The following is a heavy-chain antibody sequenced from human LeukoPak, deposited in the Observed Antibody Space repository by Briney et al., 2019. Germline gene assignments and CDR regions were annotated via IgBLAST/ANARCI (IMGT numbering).Heavy chain of an antibody. CDR2: ISGSDGGT. Sequence: QAGGSLRLSCAASGFTFSSYAMSWVRQAPGKGLEWVSVISGSDGGTYYADSVKGRFTTSRDNSKNTLYLQMNSLRGEDTAIFYCAKNSGGSRFSALDYWGQGTLVTVSS. CDR3: AKNSGGSRFSALDY. J-gene: IGHJ4*02. V-gene: IGHV3-23*01. CDR1: GFTFSSYA. D-gene: IGHD2-15*01.